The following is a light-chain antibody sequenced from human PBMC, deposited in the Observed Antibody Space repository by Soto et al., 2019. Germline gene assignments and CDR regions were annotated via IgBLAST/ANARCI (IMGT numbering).Light chain of an antibody. CDR2: DVT. CDR1: SSDIGGYNF. V-gene: IGLV2-8*01. Sequence: QSALTQPPSASGSPGQSVTISCTGTSSDIGGYNFVSWYQQHPGKAPKLMIYDVTKRPSGVPDRFSGSKSGNTASLTVSGLQAEDVADYYCASYAGVNNLLFGGGTKLTVL. CDR3: ASYAGVNNLL. J-gene: IGLJ2*01.